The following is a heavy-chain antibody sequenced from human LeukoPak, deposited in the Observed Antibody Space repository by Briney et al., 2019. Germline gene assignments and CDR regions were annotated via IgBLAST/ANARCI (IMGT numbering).Heavy chain of an antibody. CDR1: GYTFTGYY. D-gene: IGHD1-14*01. V-gene: IGHV1-8*02. CDR2: MNPNSGNT. CDR3: ARGLTTGGV. J-gene: IGHJ6*02. Sequence: GASVKVSCKASGYTFTGYYMHWVRQATGQGLEWMGWMNPNSGNTGYAQKFQGRVTMTRNTSISTAYMELSSLRSEDTAVYYCARGLTTGGVWGQGTTVTVSS.